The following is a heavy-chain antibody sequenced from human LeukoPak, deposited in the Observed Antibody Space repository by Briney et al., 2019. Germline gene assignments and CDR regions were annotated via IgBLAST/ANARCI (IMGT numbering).Heavy chain of an antibody. CDR1: GGSVSTYY. Sequence: KASETLSLTCTVSGGSVSTYYWSWIRQPPGKGLEWIGYIYYSGNTNYNPSLKSRVTISVDTSKSQFSLKLSSVTAADTAVYYCARGFGSSSGGFDYWGQGTLVTVSS. J-gene: IGHJ4*02. CDR2: IYYSGNT. D-gene: IGHD6-6*01. V-gene: IGHV4-59*08. CDR3: ARGFGSSSGGFDY.